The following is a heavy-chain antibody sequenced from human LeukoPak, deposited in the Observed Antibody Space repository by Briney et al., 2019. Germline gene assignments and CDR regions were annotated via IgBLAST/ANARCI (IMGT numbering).Heavy chain of an antibody. V-gene: IGHV3-23*01. CDR2: IRGSGGNT. Sequence: HPGGSLRLSCAASGFTFSTYAMSWVRQAPGNGLEWVSAIRGSGGNTYYADSVKGRFTISRDNSKNTLYLQMNSLRAEDTAVYYCAHLGSTVDYWGQGTLVTVSS. J-gene: IGHJ4*02. CDR1: GFTFSTYA. CDR3: AHLGSTVDY.